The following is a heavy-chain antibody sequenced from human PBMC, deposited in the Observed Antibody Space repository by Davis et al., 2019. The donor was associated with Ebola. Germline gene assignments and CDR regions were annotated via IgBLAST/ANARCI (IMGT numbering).Heavy chain of an antibody. CDR3: ARRTMRPRGGVVITHWDYFDY. V-gene: IGHV3-23*01. CDR2: IGGGGGSI. J-gene: IGHJ4*02. D-gene: IGHD3-3*01. CDR1: GFTFSSYA. Sequence: PGGSLRLSCAASGFTFSSYAMSWGRQAPGKGLEWVSSIGGGGGSIYYADSVKGRFTISRDNSKNTLYLQMNSLRDEDTAVYYCARRTMRPRGGVVITHWDYFDYWGQGTLVTVSS.